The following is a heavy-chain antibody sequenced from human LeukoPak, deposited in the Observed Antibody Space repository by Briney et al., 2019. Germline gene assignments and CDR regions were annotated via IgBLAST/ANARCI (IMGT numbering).Heavy chain of an antibody. J-gene: IGHJ4*02. CDR2: ISGSGGST. CDR3: AKEQWLVRYYFDY. D-gene: IGHD6-19*01. CDR1: EFTFSSYA. Sequence: GGSLRLSCVVSEFTFSSYAMSWVRQAPGKGLEWVSAISGSGGSTYYADSVKGRFTISRDNSKNTLYLQMNSLRAEDTAVYYCAKEQWLVRYYFDYWGQGTLVTVSS. V-gene: IGHV3-23*01.